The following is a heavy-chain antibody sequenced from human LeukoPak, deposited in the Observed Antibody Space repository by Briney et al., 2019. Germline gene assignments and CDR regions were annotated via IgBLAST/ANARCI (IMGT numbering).Heavy chain of an antibody. CDR3: ARDHPELLWFGLPDY. D-gene: IGHD3-10*01. Sequence: GGSLRLSCAASGFTFSSYWMSWVRQAPGKGLEWVANIKQDGSEKYYVDSVKGRFTISRDNAKNSLYLQMNSLRAEDTAVYYCARDHPELLWFGLPDYWGQGTLVTVSS. J-gene: IGHJ4*02. CDR1: GFTFSSYW. V-gene: IGHV3-7*01. CDR2: IKQDGSEK.